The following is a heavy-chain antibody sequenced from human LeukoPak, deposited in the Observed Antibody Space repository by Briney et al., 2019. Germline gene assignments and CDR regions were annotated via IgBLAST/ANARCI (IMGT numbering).Heavy chain of an antibody. CDR3: ARASVVAGSGLDY. V-gene: IGHV4-30-2*01. Sequence: SQTLSLTCAVSGVSISSDGYSWSWIRQPPGKGLKWIGYIYPSGSTYYNPSLKSRVTISVDRSKNQFSLKLNSVTAADTAVYYCARASVVAGSGLDYWGQGTLVTVSS. J-gene: IGHJ4*02. CDR1: GVSISSDGYS. D-gene: IGHD6-19*01. CDR2: IYPSGST.